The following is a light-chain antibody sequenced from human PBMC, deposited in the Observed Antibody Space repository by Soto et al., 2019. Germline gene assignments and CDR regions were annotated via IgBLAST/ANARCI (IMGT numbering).Light chain of an antibody. J-gene: IGKJ5*01. CDR2: WAS. V-gene: IGKV4-1*01. Sequence: DFVMTQSPDSLAVSLGERSTISCNSSQSVLSNKQNYLAWFQQKPGQPPKLLIYWASTRQSGVPDRFSGSGSATDFTLTISSLQAEDVAVYYCQQYHSDPITFGQGTRLEIK. CDR3: QQYHSDPIT. CDR1: QSVLSNKQNY.